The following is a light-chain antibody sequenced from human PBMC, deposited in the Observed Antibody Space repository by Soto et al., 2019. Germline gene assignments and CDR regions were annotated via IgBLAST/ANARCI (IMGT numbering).Light chain of an antibody. CDR1: NSNIGNNF. J-gene: IGLJ1*01. V-gene: IGLV1-51*01. CDR3: GTWDSRLSLYV. CDR2: NNN. Sequence: QSVLTPPPSVSAAPGQQVTISCSGSNSNIGNNFVAWYQHLPGSAPKLLIYNNNERPSGIPDRFSGSKSGTSATLGITGLQTGDAADYYCGTWDSRLSLYVFATGTKVTVL.